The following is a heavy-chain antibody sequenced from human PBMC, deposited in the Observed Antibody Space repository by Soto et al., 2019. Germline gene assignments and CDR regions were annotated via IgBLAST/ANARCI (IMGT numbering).Heavy chain of an antibody. J-gene: IGHJ6*02. CDR3: ARRPGINFYYGMDV. V-gene: IGHV2-5*02. CDR2: IYWDDDK. Sequence: QITLKESGPTLVKPTQTLTLTCTFSGFSLSTRGVGVGWIRQPPGKALEWLALIYWDDDKRYSPSLKSRLTSTKYTSKNQVVLTMTNMDPVDTATYYCARRPGINFYYGMDVWGQGTTVTVSS. CDR1: GFSLSTRGVG.